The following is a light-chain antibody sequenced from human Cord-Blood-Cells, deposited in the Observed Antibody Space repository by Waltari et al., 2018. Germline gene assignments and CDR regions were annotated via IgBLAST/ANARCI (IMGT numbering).Light chain of an antibody. V-gene: IGLV2-8*01. J-gene: IGLJ1*01. CDR2: EVS. Sequence: QSALTQPPSASGSPGQSVTISCTGTSSDVGGDNYFSWYQQHPGKAPKLMIYEVSKRPSGVPDRFSGSKSGNTASLTVSGLQAEDEADYYCSSYAGSNNYVFGTGTKVTVL. CDR3: SSYAGSNNYV. CDR1: SSDVGGDNY.